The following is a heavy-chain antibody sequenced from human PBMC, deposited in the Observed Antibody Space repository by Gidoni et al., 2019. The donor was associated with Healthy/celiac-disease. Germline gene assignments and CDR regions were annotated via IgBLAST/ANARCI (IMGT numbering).Heavy chain of an antibody. D-gene: IGHD3-22*01. CDR1: GFTFSSYA. CDR3: AKAVYYDSSGYFYYYYGMDV. CDR2: ISGSGGST. J-gene: IGHJ6*02. Sequence: EVQLLASGGGLVQPGGSLRLSCAASGFTFSSYAMSWVRQAPGKGLECVSAISGSGGSTYYADSVKGRFTISRDNSKNTLYLQMNSLRAEDTAIYYCAKAVYYDSSGYFYYYYGMDVWGQGTTVTVSS. V-gene: IGHV3-23*01.